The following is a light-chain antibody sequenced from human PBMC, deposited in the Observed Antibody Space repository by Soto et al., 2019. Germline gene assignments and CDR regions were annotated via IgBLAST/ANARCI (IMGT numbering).Light chain of an antibody. V-gene: IGKV3-11*01. Sequence: EIVLTQSPSTPSFSPLERCTLSCRASESLYTYLAWFQQKPGQAPRLLIYDTSRRATGVPARFSGSGAGTDYTLTISSLEPEDFAVYYCQEHGNWPRRTFGPGTKVDIK. CDR3: QEHGNWPRRT. CDR2: DTS. CDR1: ESLYTY. J-gene: IGKJ3*01.